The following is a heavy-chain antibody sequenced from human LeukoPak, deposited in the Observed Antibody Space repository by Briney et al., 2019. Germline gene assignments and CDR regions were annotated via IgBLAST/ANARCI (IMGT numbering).Heavy chain of an antibody. Sequence: TGGSLRLSCAVSGFTFDDYAMHWVRQVPGKGLEWVSGINWNSDSIGYADSVKGRFTTSRDNAKNSLFLQMNSLRAEDTAVYYCARTTYYYESSSYVSGWFDPWGQGTLVTVSS. V-gene: IGHV3-9*01. CDR1: GFTFDDYA. CDR2: INWNSDSI. CDR3: ARTTYYYESSSYVSGWFDP. D-gene: IGHD3-22*01. J-gene: IGHJ5*02.